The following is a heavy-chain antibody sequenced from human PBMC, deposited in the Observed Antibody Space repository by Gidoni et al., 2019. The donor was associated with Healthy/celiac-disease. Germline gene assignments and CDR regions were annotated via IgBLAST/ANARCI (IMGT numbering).Heavy chain of an antibody. CDR2: IRSKANSYAT. CDR3: TSYGDYVNYFDY. V-gene: IGHV3-73*02. J-gene: IGHJ4*02. Sequence: EVQLVESGGGLVQPGGSLKLSCAASGFTFSGSAMHWVRQASGKGLEWVGRIRSKANSYATAYAASVKGRFTISRDDSKNTAYLQMNSLKTEDTAVYYCTSYGDYVNYFDYWGQGTLVTVSS. CDR1: GFTFSGSA. D-gene: IGHD4-17*01.